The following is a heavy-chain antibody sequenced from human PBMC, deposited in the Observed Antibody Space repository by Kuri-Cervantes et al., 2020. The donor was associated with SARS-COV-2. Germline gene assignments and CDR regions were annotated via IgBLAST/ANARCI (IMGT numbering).Heavy chain of an antibody. Sequence: SETLSLTCTVSGGSISSSNYYWGWIRQPPGKGLEWIGSIYYSGSTHYNPSLKSRVSISVDTSRNRFSLKVSSVTAADTAVYYCARAAGDQGEYYYYYYMDVWGKGTTVTVSS. CDR3: ARAAGDQGEYYYYYYMDV. J-gene: IGHJ6*03. CDR2: IYYSGST. V-gene: IGHV4-39*01. D-gene: IGHD7-27*01. CDR1: GGSISSSNYY.